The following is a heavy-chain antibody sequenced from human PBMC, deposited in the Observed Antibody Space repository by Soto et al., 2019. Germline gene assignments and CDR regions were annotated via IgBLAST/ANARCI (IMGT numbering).Heavy chain of an antibody. V-gene: IGHV3-23*01. CDR1: GFTFSSYA. CDR2: ISGSVGST. Sequence: GGSLRLSCAASGFTFSSYAMSWVRQAPGKGLEWVSAISGSVGSTYYADSVKGRFTISRDNSKNTLYLQMNSLRAEDTAVYYCAKTTKNWNYGGSLDYWSQGTLVTFSS. D-gene: IGHD1-7*01. J-gene: IGHJ4*02. CDR3: AKTTKNWNYGGSLDY.